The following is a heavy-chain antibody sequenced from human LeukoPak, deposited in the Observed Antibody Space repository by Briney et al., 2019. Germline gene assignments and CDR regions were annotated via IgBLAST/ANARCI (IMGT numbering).Heavy chain of an antibody. CDR1: GFSFSAYS. Sequence: PGGSLRLSCAASGFSFSAYSMTWVRQAPGMGLEWVANINPAGTETYYVDPVKGRFTISRDNAKNLLYLQMNSLRAEDTAVYYCARFGYVAAVDLWGQGTLVTVSS. J-gene: IGHJ4*02. CDR3: ARFGYVAAVDL. D-gene: IGHD2-15*01. V-gene: IGHV3-7*01. CDR2: INPAGTET.